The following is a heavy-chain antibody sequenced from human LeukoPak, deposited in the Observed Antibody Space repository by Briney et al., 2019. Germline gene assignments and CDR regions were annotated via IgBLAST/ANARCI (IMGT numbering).Heavy chain of an antibody. CDR2: ISSSSSYI. D-gene: IGHD3-22*01. Sequence: GGSLRLSCAPSGFTLSSYGVHWVRQAPGKGLEWVSSISSSSSYIYYADSVKGRFTISRDNAKNSLYLQMNSLRAEDTAVYYCARSLAVGGYYHYWGQGTLVTVSS. CDR3: ARSLAVGGYYHY. J-gene: IGHJ4*02. CDR1: GFTLSSYG. V-gene: IGHV3-21*01.